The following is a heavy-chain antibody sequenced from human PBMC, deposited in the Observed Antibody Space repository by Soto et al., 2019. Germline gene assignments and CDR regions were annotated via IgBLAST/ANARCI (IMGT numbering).Heavy chain of an antibody. J-gene: IGHJ5*02. Sequence: SETLSLTCTVSGGSISSSRYYWGWIRQPPGKGLEWIGSIYYSGSTYYNPSLKSRVTISVDTSKNQFSLKLSSVTAADTAVYYCARQRYQANWFDPWGQGTLVTVSS. CDR1: GGSISSSRYY. V-gene: IGHV4-39*01. D-gene: IGHD2-2*01. CDR3: ARQRYQANWFDP. CDR2: IYYSGST.